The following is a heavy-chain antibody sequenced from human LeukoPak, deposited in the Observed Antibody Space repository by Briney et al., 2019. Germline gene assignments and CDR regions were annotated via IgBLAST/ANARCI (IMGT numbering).Heavy chain of an antibody. V-gene: IGHV3-23*01. CDR3: AKRDY. CDR1: GGSISSYY. Sequence: ETLSLTCTVSGGSISSYYWSWIRQPPGKGLEWVSAISGSGGNTYYADSVKGRFTISRDNSKNTLYLQMNSLRAEDTAVYYCAKRDYWGQGTLVTVSS. J-gene: IGHJ4*02. CDR2: ISGSGGNT.